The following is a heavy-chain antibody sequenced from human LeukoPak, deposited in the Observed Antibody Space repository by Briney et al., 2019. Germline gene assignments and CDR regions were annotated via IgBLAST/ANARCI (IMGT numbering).Heavy chain of an antibody. CDR1: GYSFTSYW. V-gene: IGHV5-51*01. J-gene: IGHJ4*02. D-gene: IGHD1-1*01. CDR2: IYPGDSDT. CDR3: ARQLEPYGLTSDY. Sequence: GESLKISCKGSGYSFTSYWIGWVRQMPGKGLEWMGIIYPGDSDTRYSPSFQGQVAISADKSISTAYLQWSSLKASDTAMYYCARQLEPYGLTSDYWGQGTLVTVSS.